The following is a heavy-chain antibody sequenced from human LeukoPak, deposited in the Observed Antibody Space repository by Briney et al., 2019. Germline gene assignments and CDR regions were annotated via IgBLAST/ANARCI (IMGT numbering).Heavy chain of an antibody. CDR3: ARDDVWGSGFHDY. Sequence: GGSLRLSCAASGFTFSSYTMNWVRQAPGKGLEWVSSISSSSSYIYYVDSVKGRFTISRDNAKNSLSLQMNSLRAEDTAVYYCARDDVWGSGFHDYWGQGTVVTVSS. V-gene: IGHV3-21*01. CDR1: GFTFSSYT. J-gene: IGHJ4*02. D-gene: IGHD3-10*01. CDR2: ISSSSSYI.